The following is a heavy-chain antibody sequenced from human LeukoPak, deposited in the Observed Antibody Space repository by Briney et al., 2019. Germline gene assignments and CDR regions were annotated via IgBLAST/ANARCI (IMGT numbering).Heavy chain of an antibody. CDR3: ARSPGGCNYNGMDV. J-gene: IGHJ6*02. Sequence: NPGGSLRLSCAASGFTFSDYYMSWIRQAPGKGLEWXSYISSSGSTMDYAASVKGRLTISRDNAKNSLYLQMNSLRAEDTAVYYCARSPGGCNYNGMDVWGQGTTVTVSS. V-gene: IGHV3-11*01. CDR2: ISSSGSTM. CDR1: GFTFSDYY.